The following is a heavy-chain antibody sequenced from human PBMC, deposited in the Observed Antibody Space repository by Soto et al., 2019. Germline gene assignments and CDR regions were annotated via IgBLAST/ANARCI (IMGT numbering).Heavy chain of an antibody. J-gene: IGHJ4*02. CDR1: GGSISSSSYY. V-gene: IGHV4-39*01. D-gene: IGHD6-13*01. Sequence: PSETLSLTCTVSGGSISSSSYYWGWIRQPPGKGLEWIGSIYYSGSTYYNPSLKSRVTISVDTSKNQFSLKLSSVTAADTAVYYCARRGLRIAAVDYWGQGTLVTVSS. CDR2: IYYSGST. CDR3: ARRGLRIAAVDY.